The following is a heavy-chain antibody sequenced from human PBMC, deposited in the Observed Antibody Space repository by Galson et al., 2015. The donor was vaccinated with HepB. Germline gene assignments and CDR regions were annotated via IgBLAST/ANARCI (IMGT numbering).Heavy chain of an antibody. CDR3: ATPSGVVVAANRGAFDY. V-gene: IGHV1-18*04. Sequence: SVKVSCKASGYTFTSYGISWVRQAPGQGLEWMGWISAYNGNTNYAQKFQGRVTMTEDTSTDTAYMELSSLRSEDTAVYYCATPSGVVVAANRGAFDYWGQGTLVTVSS. J-gene: IGHJ4*02. CDR2: ISAYNGNT. CDR1: GYTFTSYG. D-gene: IGHD2-15*01.